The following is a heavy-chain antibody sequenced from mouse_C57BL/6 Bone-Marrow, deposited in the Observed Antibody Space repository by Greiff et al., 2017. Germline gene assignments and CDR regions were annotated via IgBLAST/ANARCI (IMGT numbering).Heavy chain of an antibody. J-gene: IGHJ4*01. CDR3: ARYYGRVYAMDY. Sequence: QVQLQQSGAELVRPGTSVKVSCKASGYAFTNYLIEWVKQRPGQGLEWIGVINPGSGGTHYNEKFKGKATLPADKSSSTAYMQLSSLTSEDSAVYFCARYYGRVYAMDYWGQGTSVTVSS. CDR2: INPGSGGT. V-gene: IGHV1-54*01. D-gene: IGHD1-1*01. CDR1: GYAFTNYL.